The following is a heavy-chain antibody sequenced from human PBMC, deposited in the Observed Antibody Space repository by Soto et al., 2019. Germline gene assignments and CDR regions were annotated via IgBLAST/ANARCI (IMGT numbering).Heavy chain of an antibody. D-gene: IGHD1-1*01. V-gene: IGHV3-23*01. CDR1: GFIFSTYG. Sequence: GGSLRLSCAASGFIFSTYGMSWVRQVPGKGLEWVSGISFTGGSTYYADSVKGRFTISRDNSKNTLYLQMNSLRAEDTAVYYCAKCGTDKRVYNWFDPWGQGTLVTVSS. CDR2: ISFTGGST. CDR3: AKCGTDKRVYNWFDP. J-gene: IGHJ5*02.